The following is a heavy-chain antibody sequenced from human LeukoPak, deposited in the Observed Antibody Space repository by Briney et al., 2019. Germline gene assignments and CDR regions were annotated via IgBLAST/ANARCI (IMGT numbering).Heavy chain of an antibody. CDR1: GGTFSSYA. J-gene: IGHJ4*02. CDR2: ITPIFGTA. CDR3: ARLGIAAAGYYY. V-gene: IGHV1-69*13. Sequence: SVKVSCKASGGTFSSYAISWVRQAPGQGLEWMGGITPIFGTANYAQKFQGRVTITADESTSTAYMELSSLRSEDTAVYYCARLGIAAAGYYYWGQGTLVTVSS. D-gene: IGHD6-13*01.